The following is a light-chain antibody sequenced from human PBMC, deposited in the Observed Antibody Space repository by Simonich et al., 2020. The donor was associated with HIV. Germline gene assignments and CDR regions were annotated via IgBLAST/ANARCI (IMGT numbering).Light chain of an antibody. CDR3: QQFYSAPLT. Sequence: DIVMTQSPDSLAVSLGERATINCKSSQSVLYSSNNKNYLACYQQKPGQPPKRLFYWASTRESGVPDRISGSGSGTDFTLTISSLQAEDVAVYYCQQFYSAPLTFGGGTKVEIK. CDR1: QSVLYSSNNKNY. J-gene: IGKJ4*01. CDR2: WAS. V-gene: IGKV4-1*01.